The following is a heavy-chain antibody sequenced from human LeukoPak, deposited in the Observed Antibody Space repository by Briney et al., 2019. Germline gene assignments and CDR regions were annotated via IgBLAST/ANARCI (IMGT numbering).Heavy chain of an antibody. V-gene: IGHV3-23*01. D-gene: IGHD2-15*01. Sequence: PGGSLRLSCEVSGFTFSSHAMSWVRQAPGKGLQWVSSITDSGDGTYYADSVKGRFTISRDDSKNTLYLQMNSLRAEDTAVYYCAKDSPVATRWGQRTLVTVSS. J-gene: IGHJ4*02. CDR1: GFTFSSHA. CDR3: AKDSPVATR. CDR2: ITDSGDGT.